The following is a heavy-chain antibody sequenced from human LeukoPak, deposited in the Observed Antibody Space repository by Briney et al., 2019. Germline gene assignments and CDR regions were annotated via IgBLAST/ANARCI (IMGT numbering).Heavy chain of an antibody. CDR1: GFTLSNYW. D-gene: IGHD6-25*01. J-gene: IGHJ4*02. V-gene: IGHV3-74*01. Sequence: GSLRLSCAASGFTLSNYWMHWVRQAPGKGLVWVSRINSDGSRTNYADSVKGRFTISRDNAKNTLYLQMNSLRLEDTAVYYCARENLAAAADYWGQGTVVTVSS. CDR3: ARENLAAAADY. CDR2: INSDGSRT.